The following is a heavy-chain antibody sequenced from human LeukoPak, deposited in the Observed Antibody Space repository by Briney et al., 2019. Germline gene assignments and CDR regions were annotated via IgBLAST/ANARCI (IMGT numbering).Heavy chain of an antibody. CDR3: ARVQYSSSVDS. D-gene: IGHD6-6*01. Sequence: SETLSLTCTVSGVSISSSSYYWGWIRQPPGKGLEWIGSIYYSGSTYYNPSLKSRVTISVDTSKNQFSLKLSSVTAADTAVYYCARVQYSSSVDSWGQGTLVTVSS. CDR1: GVSISSSSYY. J-gene: IGHJ4*02. CDR2: IYYSGST. V-gene: IGHV4-39*07.